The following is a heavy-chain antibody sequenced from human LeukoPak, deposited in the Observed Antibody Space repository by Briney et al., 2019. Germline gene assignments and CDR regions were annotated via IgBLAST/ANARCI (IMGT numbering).Heavy chain of an antibody. D-gene: IGHD1-20*01. CDR3: ARGPDNWNSFFDY. V-gene: IGHV4-59*01. J-gene: IGHJ4*02. CDR2: IYYSGST. Sequence: SETLSLTCTVSGGSITNYQWSWIRQPPGKGLEWIGYIYYSGSTNYNPSLKSRVTISVDTSKNQFSLKLNSMTAADTAVYYCARGPDNWNSFFDYWGQGTLVTVSS. CDR1: GGSITNYQ.